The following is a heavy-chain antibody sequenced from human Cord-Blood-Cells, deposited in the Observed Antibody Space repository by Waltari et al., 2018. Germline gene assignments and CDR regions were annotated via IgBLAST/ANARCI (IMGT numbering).Heavy chain of an antibody. Sequence: EVQLVESGGGLVKPGGSLSLSCAASGFTFSSYSLNWVRQAPGEGLEWVSSISSSSSYIYYADSVKGRFTISRDNAKNSLYLQMNSLRAEDTAVYYCARDLELGNWFDPWGQGTLVTVSS. CDR2: ISSSSSYI. V-gene: IGHV3-21*01. J-gene: IGHJ5*02. CDR1: GFTFSSYS. D-gene: IGHD7-27*01. CDR3: ARDLELGNWFDP.